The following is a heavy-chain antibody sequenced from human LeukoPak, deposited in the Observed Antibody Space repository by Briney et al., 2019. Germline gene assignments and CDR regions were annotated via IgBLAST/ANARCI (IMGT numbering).Heavy chain of an antibody. CDR2: IYYSGGT. CDR1: GVSISSNGYY. Sequence: SETLSLNCTVSGVSISSNGYYWAWFRQPPGKGLEWIGSIYYSGGTYYNPSLKIRIAISIDTSKNQFSLKLRSVNAADTAVYYCARQYIDILTDYHRGELYWYFDLWGRGTLVTVSS. CDR3: ARQYIDILTDYHRGELYWYFDL. D-gene: IGHD3-9*01. J-gene: IGHJ2*01. V-gene: IGHV4-39*07.